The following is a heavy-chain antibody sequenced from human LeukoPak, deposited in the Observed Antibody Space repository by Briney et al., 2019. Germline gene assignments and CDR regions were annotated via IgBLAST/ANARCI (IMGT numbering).Heavy chain of an antibody. CDR1: GYSISSGYY. D-gene: IGHD3-16*01. CDR3: ARYNDYVGIDY. Sequence: SETLSLTCTVSGYSISSGYYWGWIRQPPGMGLEWIGSILHSGSTYYNPSLKSRVTISVDTSKNQFSLKLSSVTAADTAVYYCARYNDYVGIDYWGQGTLVTVSS. J-gene: IGHJ4*02. CDR2: ILHSGST. V-gene: IGHV4-38-2*02.